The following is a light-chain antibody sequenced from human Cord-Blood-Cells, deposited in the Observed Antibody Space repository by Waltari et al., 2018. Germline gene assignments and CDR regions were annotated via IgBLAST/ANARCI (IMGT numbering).Light chain of an antibody. CDR2: DAS. V-gene: IGLV2-14*03. CDR3: SSYTSSSTLV. CDR1: SSDVAGYTY. Sequence: QSALTQPASVSGSPGQSITISCTGTSSDVAGYTYVPWYQQHPGKAPELRIYDASNRPSGVSNRFSGSKSGNTASLTISGLQAEDEADYYCSSYTSSSTLVFGGGTKLTVL. J-gene: IGLJ3*02.